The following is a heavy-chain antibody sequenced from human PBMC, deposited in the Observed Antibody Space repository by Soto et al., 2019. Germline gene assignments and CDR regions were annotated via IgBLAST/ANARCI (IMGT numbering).Heavy chain of an antibody. CDR3: ARPGAAAGESFDY. J-gene: IGHJ4*01. D-gene: IGHD6-13*01. Sequence: ASVKVSCKASGDTFTGYYMSWVRQAPGQGLEWMGWINPNCGGTNYAQKFQGRVTMTGDTSISTAYMELSRLRSEDTAVYYCARPGAAAGESFDYWGQGTLVTVSS. CDR1: GDTFTGYY. V-gene: IGHV1-2*02. CDR2: INPNCGGT.